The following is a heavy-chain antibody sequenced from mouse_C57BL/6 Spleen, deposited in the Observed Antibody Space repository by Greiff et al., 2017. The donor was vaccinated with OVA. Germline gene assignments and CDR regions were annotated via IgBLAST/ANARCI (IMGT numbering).Heavy chain of an antibody. D-gene: IGHD1-1*01. CDR3: ARGPGSSYEWYFDV. Sequence: VQLQQPGAELVMPGASVKLSCKASGYTFTSYWMHWVKQRPGQGLEWIGEIDPSDSYTNYNQKFKGKSTLTVDKSSSTAYMQLSSLTSEDSAVYYCARGPGSSYEWYFDVWGTGTTVTVSS. J-gene: IGHJ1*03. CDR2: IDPSDSYT. V-gene: IGHV1-69*01. CDR1: GYTFTSYW.